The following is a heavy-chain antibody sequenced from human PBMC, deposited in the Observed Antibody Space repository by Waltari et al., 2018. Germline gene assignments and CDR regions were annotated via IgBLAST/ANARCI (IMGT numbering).Heavy chain of an antibody. J-gene: IGHJ5*02. Sequence: QVQLHQWGAGLLKTSETLSLTCAVSGGSFSNYYWNWIRQPQGKGLEWVGEINRRGSPHYYTSLKSRVTISIDAAQNQFSLNLTAVTAADTAVYYFAKTRNFIAVVWFDTWGQGSLVTVSS. D-gene: IGHD6-19*01. CDR2: INRRGSP. CDR3: AKTRNFIAVVWFDT. V-gene: IGHV4-34*01. CDR1: GGSFSNYY.